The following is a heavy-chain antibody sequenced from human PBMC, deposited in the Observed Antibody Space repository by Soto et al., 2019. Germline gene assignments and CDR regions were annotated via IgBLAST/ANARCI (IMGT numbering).Heavy chain of an antibody. CDR2: ITSSSDAI. CDR3: AILDFGDYLLSYGVDV. J-gene: IGHJ6*02. D-gene: IGHD4-17*01. V-gene: IGHV3-48*03. Sequence: LRLSCAVSGFPFRSYEMNWVRQAPGKGPEWVSYITSSSDAIYYAASVKGRFTVSRDNAKNSLYLQMNSLRAEDTAVYYCAILDFGDYLLSYGVDVWGQGTRVTVSS. CDR1: GFPFRSYE.